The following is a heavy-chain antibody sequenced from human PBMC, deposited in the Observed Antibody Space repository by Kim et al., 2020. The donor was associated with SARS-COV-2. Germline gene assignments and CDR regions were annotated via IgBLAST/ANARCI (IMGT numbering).Heavy chain of an antibody. Sequence: ASVKVSCKASGYTFTSYYMHWVRQAPGQGLEWMGIINPSGGSTSYAQKFQGRVTMTRDTSTSTVYMEVSSVRSVDTAVHYSARDPKDYGDYNDAFDILGQ. D-gene: IGHD4-17*01. J-gene: IGHJ3*02. CDR1: GYTFTSYY. CDR3: ARDPKDYGDYNDAFDI. CDR2: INPSGGST. V-gene: IGHV1-46*01.